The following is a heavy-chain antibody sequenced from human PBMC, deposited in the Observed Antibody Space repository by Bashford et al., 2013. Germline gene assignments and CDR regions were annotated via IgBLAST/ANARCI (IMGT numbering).Heavy chain of an antibody. CDR3: ARDGPVVGVWNAFDV. V-gene: IGHV1-2*02. CDR1: GYTVQRLL. D-gene: IGHD1-26*01. Sequence: TRPSVEGTSCKASGYTVQRLLFYTGCVQASWTRALSGWDGSTLTLTSGADKGNAEMFQGRVTMTRDTSISTAYMELSSLRSDDTAVYFCARDGPVVGVWNAFDVWGQGTVVTVSS. J-gene: IGHJ3*01. CDR2: STLTLTSGAD.